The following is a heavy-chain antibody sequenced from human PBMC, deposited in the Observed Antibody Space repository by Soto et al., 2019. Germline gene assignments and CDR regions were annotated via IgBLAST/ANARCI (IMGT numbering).Heavy chain of an antibody. J-gene: IGHJ4*02. CDR1: GFTFSSYG. CDR3: ARGAWNYLSPGYFDY. Sequence: GGSLRLSCAASGFTFSSYGMHWVRQAPGKGLEWVAVIWYDGSNKYYADSVKGRFTISRDNSKNTLYLQMNSLRAEDTAVYYCARGAWNYLSPGYFDYWGQGTLVTVSS. D-gene: IGHD1-7*01. V-gene: IGHV3-33*01. CDR2: IWYDGSNK.